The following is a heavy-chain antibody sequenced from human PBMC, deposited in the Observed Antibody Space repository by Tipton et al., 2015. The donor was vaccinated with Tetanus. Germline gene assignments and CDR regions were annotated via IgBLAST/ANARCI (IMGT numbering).Heavy chain of an antibody. CDR1: GFTFTTYA. Sequence: SLRLSCAASGFTFTTYAMNWVRQAPGKGLEWVSGISSNGHTTYYADSVKGRFTISRDNSKNTLYLQMNSLRDEDTAVYYCATERGVTEFDYWGRGTLVTVSS. CDR2: ISSNGHTT. V-gene: IGHV3-23*01. CDR3: ATERGVTEFDY. D-gene: IGHD3-10*01. J-gene: IGHJ4*02.